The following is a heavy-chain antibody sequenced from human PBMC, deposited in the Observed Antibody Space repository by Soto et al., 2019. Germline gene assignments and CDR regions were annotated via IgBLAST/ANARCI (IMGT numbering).Heavy chain of an antibody. CDR2: INAGYGNT. CDR3: ARGTRDGTFEF. V-gene: IGHV1-3*01. Sequence: ASVKVSCKASGYTFSSYAMHWERQAPGQRLEWMGWINAGYGNTKSSQKFQDRVTISRDTSASTAYMELTSLRSEDTAVYYCARGTRDGTFEFWGQGTLVIVSS. CDR1: GYTFSSYA. J-gene: IGHJ4*02. D-gene: IGHD1-1*01.